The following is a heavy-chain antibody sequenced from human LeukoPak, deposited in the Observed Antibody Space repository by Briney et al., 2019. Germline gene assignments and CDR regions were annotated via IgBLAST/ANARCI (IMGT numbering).Heavy chain of an antibody. D-gene: IGHD6-6*01. J-gene: IGHJ4*02. CDR2: ISGGGGNI. V-gene: IGHV3-48*01. CDR1: GFIFSSYS. CDR3: AKWKYSNSGIDDY. Sequence: GGSLRLSCAASGFIFSSYSMNWVRQAPGKGLEWISYISGGGGNIHYADSVEGRFTISRDNAKNSVYLQMNSLRAEDTAVYYCAKWKYSNSGIDDYWGQGTLVTVSS.